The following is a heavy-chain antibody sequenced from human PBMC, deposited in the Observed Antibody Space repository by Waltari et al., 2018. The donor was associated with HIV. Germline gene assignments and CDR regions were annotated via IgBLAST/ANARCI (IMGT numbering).Heavy chain of an antibody. V-gene: IGHV3-66*01. D-gene: IGHD3-22*01. CDR2: IYSCGST. CDR3: AREGGSYYDSSGYLDF. CDR1: GFTVSSNY. Sequence: EVQLVESGGGLVQPGGSLRLSCAASGFTVSSNYMSWVRQPPGKGLEWVSVIYSCGSTYYADSVKGRFTISRDNSKNTLYLQMNSLRAEDTAVYYCAREGGSYYDSSGYLDFWGQGTLVTVSS. J-gene: IGHJ4*02.